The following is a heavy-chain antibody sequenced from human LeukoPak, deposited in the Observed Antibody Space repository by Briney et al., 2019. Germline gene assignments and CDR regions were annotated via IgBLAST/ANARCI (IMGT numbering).Heavy chain of an antibody. Sequence: ASVKVSCKTSGYTFTGYNIHWVRQAPGQGLEWMSRINPDSGATNYAQKFQGRVTMTRDTSISTAYMELSRLTSDDTAVYYCARVGEGYWGQGTLVTVSS. D-gene: IGHD4-17*01. CDR3: ARVGEGY. CDR2: INPDSGAT. J-gene: IGHJ4*02. V-gene: IGHV1-2*06. CDR1: GYTFTGYN.